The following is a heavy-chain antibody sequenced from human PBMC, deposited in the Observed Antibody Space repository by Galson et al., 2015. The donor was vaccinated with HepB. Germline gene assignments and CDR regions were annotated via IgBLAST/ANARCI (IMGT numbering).Heavy chain of an antibody. CDR2: INPNSGGT. V-gene: IGHV1-2*04. Sequence: SVKVSCKASGYTFTNYYIHWVRQAPGQGLEWMGWINPNSGGTKFAQRFQGWVTMTRDTFIRTAYMELTTVKSDDTAVYYCARDGDNFDFWSGPSNWFDSWGQGTLVTVSS. CDR1: GYTFTNYY. CDR3: ARDGDNFDFWSGPSNWFDS. D-gene: IGHD3-3*01. J-gene: IGHJ5*01.